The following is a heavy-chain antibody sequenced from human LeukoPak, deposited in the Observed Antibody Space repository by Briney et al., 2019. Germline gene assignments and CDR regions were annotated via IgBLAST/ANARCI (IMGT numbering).Heavy chain of an antibody. Sequence: GESLKISCAGSGFTFRSYGMHWVCQAPGKGLEWVAVISYDGSNQYYADSVKGRFTISRDYSKNTLYLQMDSLRAEDTAVYYCAKDAYSGSYWGYFDYWGQGTLVTVSS. D-gene: IGHD1-26*01. J-gene: IGHJ4*02. CDR2: ISYDGSNQ. CDR1: GFTFRSYG. V-gene: IGHV3-30*18. CDR3: AKDAYSGSYWGYFDY.